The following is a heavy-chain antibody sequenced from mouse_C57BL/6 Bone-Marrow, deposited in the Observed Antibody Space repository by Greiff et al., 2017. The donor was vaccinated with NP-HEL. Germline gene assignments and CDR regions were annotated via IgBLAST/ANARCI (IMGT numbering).Heavy chain of an antibody. CDR2: IDPENGDT. CDR1: GFNIKDDY. V-gene: IGHV14-4*01. Sequence: VHVKQSGAELVRPGASVKLSCTASGFNIKDDYMHWVKQRPEQGLEWIGWIDPENGDTEYASKFQGKATITADTSSNTAYLQLSSLTSEDTAVYYCTKSWPHYYAMDYWGQGTSVTVSS. J-gene: IGHJ4*01. D-gene: IGHD6-1*01. CDR3: TKSWPHYYAMDY.